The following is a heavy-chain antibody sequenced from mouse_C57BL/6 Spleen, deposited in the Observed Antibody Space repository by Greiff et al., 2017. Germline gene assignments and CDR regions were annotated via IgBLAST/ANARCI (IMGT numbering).Heavy chain of an antibody. D-gene: IGHD3-3*01. J-gene: IGHJ4*01. V-gene: IGHV1-69*01. CDR3: ASGGQGYARDY. CDR2: IDPSDSYT. CDR1: GYTFTSYW. Sequence: QVQLQQPGAELVMPGASVKLSCKASGYTFTSYWMHWVKQRPGQGLEWIGEIDPSDSYTNYNQKFKGKSTLTVDKSSSTAYMQLSSLTSEDSAVYYCASGGQGYARDYWGQGTSVTVSS.